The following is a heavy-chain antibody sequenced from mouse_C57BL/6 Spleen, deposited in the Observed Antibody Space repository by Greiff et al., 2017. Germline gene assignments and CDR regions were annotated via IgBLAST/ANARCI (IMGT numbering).Heavy chain of an antibody. V-gene: IGHV6-6*01. Sequence: EVKVEESGGGLVQPGGSMKLSCAASGFTFSDAWMDWVRQSPEKGLEWVAEIRNKANNHATYYAESVKGRFTISRDDSKSSVYQHMYSLSTEDTGIDYFTRNYYCSSSFDYWGQGTTLTVSS. CDR1: GFTFSDAW. CDR3: TRNYYCSSSFDY. CDR2: IRNKANNHAT. D-gene: IGHD1-1*01. J-gene: IGHJ2*01.